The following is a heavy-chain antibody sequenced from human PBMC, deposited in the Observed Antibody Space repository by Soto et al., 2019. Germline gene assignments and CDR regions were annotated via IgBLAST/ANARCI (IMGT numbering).Heavy chain of an antibody. D-gene: IGHD2-8*02. J-gene: IGHJ4*02. CDR1: GFTFSSYG. CDR3: TGEVASGY. Sequence: QVQLVESGGGVVQPGRSLRLSCAASGFTFSSYGMHWVRQAPGKGLEWVAVISKDESVKYYADSVKGRFTIPRDNSKNTLYLQMNSLGAEDTAAYYCTGEVASGYWGQGTLVTVSS. CDR2: ISKDESVK. V-gene: IGHV3-30*03.